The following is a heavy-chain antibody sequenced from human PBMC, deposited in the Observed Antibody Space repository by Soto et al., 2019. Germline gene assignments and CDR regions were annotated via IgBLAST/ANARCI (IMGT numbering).Heavy chain of an antibody. J-gene: IGHJ4*02. CDR2: IYYSGST. CDR3: ARDRGDFWSGYYRRYFDY. Sequence: QVQLQESGPGLVKPSQTLSLTCTVSGGSISSGGYYWSWIRQHPGKGLEWIGYIYYSGSTYYNPSLQSRVTISVDTSKNQFSLKLSSVTAADTAVYYCARDRGDFWSGYYRRYFDYWGQGTLVTVSS. D-gene: IGHD3-3*01. CDR1: GGSISSGGYY. V-gene: IGHV4-31*03.